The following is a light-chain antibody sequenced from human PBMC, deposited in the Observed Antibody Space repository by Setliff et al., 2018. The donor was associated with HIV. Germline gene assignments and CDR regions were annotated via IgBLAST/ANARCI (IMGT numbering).Light chain of an antibody. CDR2: EVS. CDR3: SSYRSGNTLV. Sequence: QSVLTQPASVSGSPGQSITISCTGTSSDVGGYKYVYWYQQHPGKAPKLMIYEVSNRPSGISNRFSGSKSGNTASLTISGLHAEDEADYYCSSYRSGNTLVFGTGTKATVL. V-gene: IGLV2-14*01. J-gene: IGLJ1*01. CDR1: SSDVGGYKY.